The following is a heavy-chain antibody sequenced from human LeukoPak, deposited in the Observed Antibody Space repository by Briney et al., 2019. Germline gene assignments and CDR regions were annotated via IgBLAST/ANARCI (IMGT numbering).Heavy chain of an antibody. CDR3: ASYCSSTSCYNDY. CDR1: GGSISSYY. D-gene: IGHD2-2*02. J-gene: IGHJ4*02. Sequence: SETLSLTCTVSGGSISSYYWSWIRQPPGKGLEWIGYIYYSGSTNYNPSLKSRVTISVDTSKNQFSLKLSSVTAADTAVYYCASYCSSTSCYNDYWGQGTLVTVSS. V-gene: IGHV4-59*01. CDR2: IYYSGST.